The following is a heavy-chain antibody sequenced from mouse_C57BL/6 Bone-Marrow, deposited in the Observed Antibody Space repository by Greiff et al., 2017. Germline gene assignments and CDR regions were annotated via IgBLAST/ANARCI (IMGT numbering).Heavy chain of an antibody. CDR1: GYTFTSYW. CDR3: AREDDGYHWYFDV. J-gene: IGHJ1*03. CDR2: IDPSDSFT. D-gene: IGHD2-3*01. Sequence: VQLHQPGAELVMPGASVKLSCKASGYTFTSYWMHWVKQRPGQGLEWIGEIDPSDSFTNYNQKFKGKSTLTVDKSSSTAYMQLSSLTSEDSAVYYCAREDDGYHWYFDVWGTGTTVTVSS. V-gene: IGHV1-69*01.